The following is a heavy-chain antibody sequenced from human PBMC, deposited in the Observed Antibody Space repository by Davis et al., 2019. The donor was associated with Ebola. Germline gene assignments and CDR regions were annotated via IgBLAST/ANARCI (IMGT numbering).Heavy chain of an antibody. J-gene: IGHJ4*02. Sequence: PSETLSLTCTVSGGSISSYYWNWIRQPPGKGLEWIGYIYYSGSTNYNPSLKSRVTISVDTSKNQFSLKLSSVTAADTAVYYCARNYCSGGSCYSDYWGQGTLVTVSS. V-gene: IGHV4-59*08. CDR1: GGSISSYY. CDR3: ARNYCSGGSCYSDY. CDR2: IYYSGST. D-gene: IGHD2-15*01.